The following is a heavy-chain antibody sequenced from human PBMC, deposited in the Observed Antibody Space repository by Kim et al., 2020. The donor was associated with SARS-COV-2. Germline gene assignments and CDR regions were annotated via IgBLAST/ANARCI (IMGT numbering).Heavy chain of an antibody. J-gene: IGHJ5*02. CDR3: EKGSDFGIDFNWFDA. D-gene: IGHD1-20*01. Sequence: DSVKGRISISRDNAKNHLILQMNSLRAEDTALYYCEKGSDFGIDFNWFDAWGRGTLVTVSS. V-gene: IGHV3-9*01.